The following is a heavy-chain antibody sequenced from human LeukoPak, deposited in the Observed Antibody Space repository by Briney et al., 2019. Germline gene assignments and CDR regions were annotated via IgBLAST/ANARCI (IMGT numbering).Heavy chain of an antibody. V-gene: IGHV4-34*01. CDR2: INHSGST. J-gene: IGHJ6*03. D-gene: IGHD5-18*01. CDR3: ARRTWIQPYYYYYYYMDV. CDR1: GGSFSGYY. Sequence: PSETLSLTCAVYGGSFSGYYWSWIRQPPGKGLEWVGEINHSGSTNYNPSLKSRVTISVDTSKNQFSLKLSSVTAADTAVYYCARRTWIQPYYYYYYYMDVWGKGTTVTVSS.